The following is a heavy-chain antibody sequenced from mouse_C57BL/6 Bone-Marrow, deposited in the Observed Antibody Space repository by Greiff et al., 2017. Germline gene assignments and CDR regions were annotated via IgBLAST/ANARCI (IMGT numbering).Heavy chain of an antibody. CDR3: ARGDYYGSSYMYYFDY. V-gene: IGHV1-80*01. J-gene: IGHJ2*01. D-gene: IGHD1-1*01. Sequence: VKVVESGAELVKPGASVKISCKASGYAFSSYWMNWVKQRPGKGLEWIGQIYPGDGDTNYNGKFKGKATLTADKSASTAYMQLSSLTSEDSAVYFCARGDYYGSSYMYYFDYWGQGTTLTVSS. CDR1: GYAFSSYW. CDR2: IYPGDGDT.